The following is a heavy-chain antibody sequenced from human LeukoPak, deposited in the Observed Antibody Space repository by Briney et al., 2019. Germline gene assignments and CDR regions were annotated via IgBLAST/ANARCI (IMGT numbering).Heavy chain of an antibody. CDR3: AKDKYCSGGSCYLYWYFDL. Sequence: GGSLRLSCAASGFTFSSYSMNWVRQAPGKGLEWVSSISSSSSYIYYADSVKGRFTISRGNAKNSLYLQMNSLRAEDTAVYYCAKDKYCSGGSCYLYWYFDLWGRGTLVTVSS. D-gene: IGHD2-15*01. V-gene: IGHV3-21*04. J-gene: IGHJ2*01. CDR1: GFTFSSYS. CDR2: ISSSSSYI.